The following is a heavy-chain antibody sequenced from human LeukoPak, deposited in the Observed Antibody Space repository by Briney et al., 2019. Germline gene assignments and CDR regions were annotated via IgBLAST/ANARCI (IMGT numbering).Heavy chain of an antibody. D-gene: IGHD4-17*01. Sequence: GGSLRLSCAASGFTFSVSVMHWVRQAPGKGLEWVANIKQDGSDKYYVDSVKGRFTISRDNAKNSLYLQMNSLRAEDTAVYYCARYRGGGDYDYWGQGTLVTVSS. CDR2: IKQDGSDK. J-gene: IGHJ4*02. V-gene: IGHV3-7*02. CDR3: ARYRGGGDYDY. CDR1: GFTFSVSV.